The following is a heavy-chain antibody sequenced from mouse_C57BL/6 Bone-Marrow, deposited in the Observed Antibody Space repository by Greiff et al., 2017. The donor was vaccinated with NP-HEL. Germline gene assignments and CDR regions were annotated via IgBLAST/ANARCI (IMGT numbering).Heavy chain of an antibody. CDR1: GFTFSSYA. J-gene: IGHJ4*01. D-gene: IGHD2-3*01. V-gene: IGHV5-4*03. CDR2: ISDGGSYT. Sequence: EVKLVESGGGLVKPGGSLKLSCAASGFTFSSYAMSWVRQTPEKRLEWVATISDGGSYTYYPDNVKGRFTISRDNAKNNLYLQMSHLKSEDTAMYHCARGWLLRRDAMDYWGQGTSVTVSS. CDR3: ARGWLLRRDAMDY.